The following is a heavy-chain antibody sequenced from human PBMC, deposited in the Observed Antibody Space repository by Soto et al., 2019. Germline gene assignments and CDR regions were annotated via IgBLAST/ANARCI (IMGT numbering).Heavy chain of an antibody. J-gene: IGHJ5*01. CDR3: ARLIGNSWLDS. Sequence: SQTLSLTCAISGVSVSTNRATWAWIRQSPSRGLEWLGRTYYRSKWYNEYAVSVQGRITMNPDTSNNQLSLQLNSVTPDDTAVYYCARLIGNSWLDSWGQGTLVTVSS. CDR1: GVSVSTNRAT. CDR2: TYYRSKWYN. D-gene: IGHD2-8*01. V-gene: IGHV6-1*01.